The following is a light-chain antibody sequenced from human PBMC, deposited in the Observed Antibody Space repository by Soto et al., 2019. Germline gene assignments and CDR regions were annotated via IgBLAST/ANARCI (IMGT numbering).Light chain of an antibody. V-gene: IGKV3-11*01. CDR2: DAS. J-gene: IGKJ2*01. CDR1: QSVSSY. Sequence: EIVLTQSPATLSLSPGERATLSCRASQSVSSYLAWYQQKPGQAPRLLIYDASNRATGIPARFSGSGSGTDSTLTISSLEPEDFAVYYCQQRSNSYTFGQGTKLEIK. CDR3: QQRSNSYT.